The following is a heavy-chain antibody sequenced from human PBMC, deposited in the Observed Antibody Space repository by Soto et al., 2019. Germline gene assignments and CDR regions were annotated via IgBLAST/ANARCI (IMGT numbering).Heavy chain of an antibody. CDR3: SRENWFQDF. CDR1: GFTFTAYY. D-gene: IGHD3-10*01. J-gene: IGHJ4*02. CDR2: IKKDGSEQ. V-gene: IGHV3-7*03. Sequence: EVQLVESGGGLVQPGGSLRLSCAASGFTFTAYYMTWVRQAPGKGQEWVASIKKDGSEQYYVDSVKGRFTISRDNAKNSLYLQMNSLRAGDTALYYCSRENWFQDFWGQGTLVTVSS.